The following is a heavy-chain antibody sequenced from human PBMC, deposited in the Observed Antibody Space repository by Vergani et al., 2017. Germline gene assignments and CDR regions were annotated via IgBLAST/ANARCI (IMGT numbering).Heavy chain of an antibody. J-gene: IGHJ4*02. CDR2: ISSSSSSI. CDR3: ASSPGYSSSWYYFDY. CDR1: GFSFSTYA. D-gene: IGHD6-13*01. Sequence: EVQLVESGGGLVQPGGSLRLSCVGSGFSFSTYALQWVRQAPGKGLEWVSSISSSSSSIYYADSVKGRFTISRDNAKNSLYLQMNSLRAEDTAVYYCASSPGYSSSWYYFDYWGQGTLVTVSS. V-gene: IGHV3-21*02.